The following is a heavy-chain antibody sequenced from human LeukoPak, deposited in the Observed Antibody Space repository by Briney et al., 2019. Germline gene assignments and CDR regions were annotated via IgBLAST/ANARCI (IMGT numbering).Heavy chain of an antibody. D-gene: IGHD2-2*01. CDR3: ARVGPRYCSSTSCSYYYYGMDV. CDR1: GGSISSYY. Sequence: SETLSLTCTVSGGSISSYYWSWIRQPAGKGLEWIGRIYTSGSTNYNPSLKSRVTMSVDTSKNQFSLKLSSVTAADTAVYYCARVGPRYCSSTSCSYYYYGMDVWGQGTTVTASS. V-gene: IGHV4-4*07. CDR2: IYTSGST. J-gene: IGHJ6*02.